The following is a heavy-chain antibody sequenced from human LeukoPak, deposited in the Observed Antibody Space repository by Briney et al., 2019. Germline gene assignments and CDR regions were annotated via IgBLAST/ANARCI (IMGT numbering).Heavy chain of an antibody. J-gene: IGHJ5*02. CDR3: ARPLASGGWFDP. CDR2: IYYSGST. D-gene: IGHD3-16*01. V-gene: IGHV4-39*01. CDR1: GGSISSSSYY. Sequence: SETLSLTCTVSGGSISSSSYYWGWIRQPPGKGLEWIGSIYYSGSTYYNPSLKSRVTISVDTSKNQFSLKLSSVTAADTAVYYCARPLASGGWFDPWGQGTLVTVSS.